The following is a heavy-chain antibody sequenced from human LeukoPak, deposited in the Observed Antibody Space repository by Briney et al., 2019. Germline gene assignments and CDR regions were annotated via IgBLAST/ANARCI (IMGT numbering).Heavy chain of an antibody. D-gene: IGHD3-22*01. CDR1: GFTFSAYW. J-gene: IGHJ4*02. CDR3: ARDLYYGSSAYFEGYFDY. Sequence: GGSLRLSCAASGFTFSAYWMSWVRQAPGKGLEWVANIKQDGSDKYYVASVKGRFTISRDNAKKSLYLHMNGLRAEDTALYFCARDLYYGSSAYFEGYFDYWGQGALVTVSS. V-gene: IGHV3-7*01. CDR2: IKQDGSDK.